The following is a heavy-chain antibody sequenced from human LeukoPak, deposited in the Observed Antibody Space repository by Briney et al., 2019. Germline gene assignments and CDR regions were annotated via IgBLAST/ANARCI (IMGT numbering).Heavy chain of an antibody. CDR3: AKAVGYGSLDY. CDR1: GFIFSTYA. V-gene: IGHV3-23*01. J-gene: IGHJ4*02. D-gene: IGHD2-8*02. Sequence: GGSLRLSCAASGFIFSTYAMSWVRQAPGKGLEWVSAISGSGGSTYYADSVKGRFTISRDNSKNTLYLQMNSLRVEDTAVYYCAKAVGYGSLDYWGQGTLVTVFS. CDR2: ISGSGGST.